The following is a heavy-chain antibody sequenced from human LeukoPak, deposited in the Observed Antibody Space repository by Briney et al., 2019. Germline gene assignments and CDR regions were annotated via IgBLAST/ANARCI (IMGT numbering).Heavy chain of an antibody. V-gene: IGHV3-30*18. CDR1: GFTFTSYG. J-gene: IGHJ6*02. D-gene: IGHD3-10*01. CDR3: AKDHVIMVRGGYFSMDV. CDR2: VTYDGSGK. Sequence: GGSLRLSCAASGFTFTSYGIHWVRQAPGKGLEWVAVVTYDGSGKWYADAVKGRFTFSRDNSKNTLYLQMNSLRTEDTAVYYCAKDHVIMVRGGYFSMDVWGQGTTVIVSS.